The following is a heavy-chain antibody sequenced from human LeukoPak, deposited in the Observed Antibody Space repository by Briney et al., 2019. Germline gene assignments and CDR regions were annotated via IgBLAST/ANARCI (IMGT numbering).Heavy chain of an antibody. V-gene: IGHV4-59*08. CDR1: GGSSSIYY. Sequence: SETLSLTCAVSGGSSSIYYWSWIWRPPEKRQWRIWYIYITVSPNYSPPLKSRVTMSVDTSKNQFSLKLSSVTAADTAIYYCARRGAPYCSGGGCYSIDNWFDSWSQGILVTVSS. J-gene: IGHJ5*01. CDR3: ARRGAPYCSGGGCYSIDNWFDS. D-gene: IGHD2-15*01. CDR2: IYITVSP.